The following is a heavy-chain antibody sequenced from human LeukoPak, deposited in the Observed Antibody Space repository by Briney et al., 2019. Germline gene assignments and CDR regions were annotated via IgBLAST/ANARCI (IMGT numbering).Heavy chain of an antibody. CDR1: GFTFSSYG. J-gene: IGHJ6*02. V-gene: IGHV3-30*18. CDR2: ISYDGSNK. D-gene: IGHD5-24*01. Sequence: GGSLRLSCAASGFTFSSYGMHWVRQAPGKGLEWVAVISYDGSNKYYADSVKGRFTISRDNSKNTLYLQMNSLRAEDTAVYYCAKDRGDGYGMDVWGQGTTVTVSS. CDR3: AKDRGDGYGMDV.